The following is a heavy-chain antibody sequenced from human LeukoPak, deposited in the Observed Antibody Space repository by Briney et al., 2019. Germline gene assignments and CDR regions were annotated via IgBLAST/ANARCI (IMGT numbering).Heavy chain of an antibody. J-gene: IGHJ6*03. Sequence: PGGSLRLSCAASGFTFSSYGMHWVRQAPGKGLEWVAFIRYDGGNKYYADSVKGRFTISRDNSKNTLYLQMNSLRAEDTAVYYCAKVPGYCSSTSCYTTYYYYYMDVWGKGTTVTVSS. CDR3: AKVPGYCSSTSCYTTYYYYYMDV. V-gene: IGHV3-30*02. D-gene: IGHD2-2*02. CDR1: GFTFSSYG. CDR2: IRYDGGNK.